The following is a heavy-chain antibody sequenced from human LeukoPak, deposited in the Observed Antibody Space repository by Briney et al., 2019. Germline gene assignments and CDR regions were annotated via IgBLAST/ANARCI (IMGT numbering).Heavy chain of an antibody. CDR3: ARGYCTNGVCYTFDY. CDR1: GFTFDDYA. J-gene: IGHJ4*02. Sequence: PGGSLRLSCAASGFTFDDYAMHWVRQAPGKGLEWVSLISGDGGSTYYADSVKGRFTISRDNAKNSLYLQMNSLRAEDTAVYYCARGYCTNGVCYTFDYWGQGTLVTVSS. V-gene: IGHV3-43*02. D-gene: IGHD2-8*01. CDR2: ISGDGGST.